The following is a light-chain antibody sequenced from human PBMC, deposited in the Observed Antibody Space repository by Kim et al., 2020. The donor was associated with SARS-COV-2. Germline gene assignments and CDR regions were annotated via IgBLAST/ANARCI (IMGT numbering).Light chain of an antibody. V-gene: IGLV2-14*01. CDR2: DVS. CDR1: SSDVGGYNS. CDR3: SSYTSSSTWV. J-gene: IGLJ3*02. Sequence: QSVLTQPASVSGSPGQSITISCTGTSSDVGGYNSVSWYQQHPGKAPKLMIYDVSKRPSGVSNRFSGSKSGNTASLTISGLQAEDEADYYCSSYTSSSTWVFGGGTQLTVL.